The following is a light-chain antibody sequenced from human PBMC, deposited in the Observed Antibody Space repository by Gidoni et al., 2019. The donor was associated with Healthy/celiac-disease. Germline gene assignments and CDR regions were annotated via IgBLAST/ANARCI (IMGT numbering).Light chain of an antibody. V-gene: IGLV2-14*01. J-gene: IGLJ3*02. Sequence: QSALTQPASVSGSPGQSFTISCTGTSSDVGGYHDVSWYQQHPGKAPKLMIYEVSNRPSGVSNRFSGSKSGNTASLTISGLQAEDEADYYCSSYTSSSTLVFGGGTKLTVL. CDR2: EVS. CDR3: SSYTSSSTLV. CDR1: SSDVGGYHD.